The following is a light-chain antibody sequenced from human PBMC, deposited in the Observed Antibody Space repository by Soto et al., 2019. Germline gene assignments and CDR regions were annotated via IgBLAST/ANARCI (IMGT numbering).Light chain of an antibody. CDR1: TGAVTSGYY. Sequence: QTVVTQEPSLTVSPGGTVTLTCASGTGAVTSGYYPNWFQQKPGQAPRPLIYSTSHKHSWTPARFSGSLLGGKAALILSGVQPEDEAEYYCLLYYGGASFGGGTKLTVL. CDR3: LLYYGGAS. J-gene: IGLJ2*01. V-gene: IGLV7-43*01. CDR2: STS.